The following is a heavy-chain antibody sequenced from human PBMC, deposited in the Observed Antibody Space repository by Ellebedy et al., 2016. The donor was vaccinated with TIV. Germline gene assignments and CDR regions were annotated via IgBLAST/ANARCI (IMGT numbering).Heavy chain of an antibody. CDR3: ARDGVGGASLDV. J-gene: IGHJ4*02. D-gene: IGHD3-16*01. V-gene: IGHV3-30*14. Sequence: GGSLRLSCVTSGFTFSNYAMHWVRQAPGKGLEWVTMISFDGESAYYAESVKGRFTVSRDNSENTVFLQLNLLTHEDTAVYFCARDGVGGASLDVWGLGTLVTVSS. CDR1: GFTFSNYA. CDR2: ISFDGESA.